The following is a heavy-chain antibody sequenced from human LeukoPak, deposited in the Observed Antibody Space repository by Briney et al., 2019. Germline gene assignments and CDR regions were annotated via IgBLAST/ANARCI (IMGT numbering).Heavy chain of an antibody. CDR2: INAYNGNT. D-gene: IGHD5-18*01. CDR3: ARDRNFGYSYGPYFDY. Sequence: GASVKVSCKASGYTFVNYGVTWVRQAPGQGLEWMGRINAYNGNTDYAQKFQGRVTLTKDTSTNTAYMEMRSLRSDDTAVYFCARDRNFGYSYGPYFDYWGQGTVVSVPS. J-gene: IGHJ4*02. V-gene: IGHV1-18*01. CDR1: GYTFVNYG.